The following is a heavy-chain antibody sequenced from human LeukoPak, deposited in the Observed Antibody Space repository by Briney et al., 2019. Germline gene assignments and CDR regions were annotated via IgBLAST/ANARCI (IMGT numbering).Heavy chain of an antibody. CDR3: ARDLYDSSGYYPNYFDC. CDR1: GGTFSSYA. CDR2: IIPIFGTA. D-gene: IGHD3-22*01. V-gene: IGHV1-69*01. Sequence: SVKVSCKASGGTFSSYAISWVRQAPGQGLEWMGGIIPIFGTANYAQKFQGRVTITADESTSTAYMELSSLRSEDTAVYYSARDLYDSSGYYPNYFDCWGQGTLVTVSS. J-gene: IGHJ4*02.